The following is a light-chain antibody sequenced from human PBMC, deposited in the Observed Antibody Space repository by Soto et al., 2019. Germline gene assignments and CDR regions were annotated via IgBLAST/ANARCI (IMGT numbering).Light chain of an antibody. CDR2: GAS. J-gene: IGKJ1*01. CDR3: QQYNNWPPWT. Sequence: EIVMTQSPSTLSVSPGERATLSCRASQSVSSNLAWYQQKPGQAPRLLIYGASTRSTGIPARFSGSGSGTDVTLPLSSLQSEDVAVYYCQQYNNWPPWTFGQGTKVEIK. CDR1: QSVSSN. V-gene: IGKV3-15*01.